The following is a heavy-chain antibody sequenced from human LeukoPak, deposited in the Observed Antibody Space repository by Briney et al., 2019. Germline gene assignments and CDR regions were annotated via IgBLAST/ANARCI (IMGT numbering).Heavy chain of an antibody. CDR2: ISSSSSAI. D-gene: IGHD2-21*02. J-gene: IGHJ4*02. CDR1: GFTFSRYN. CDR3: AGSLAYCGGDCRLGDY. Sequence: GGSLRLSCAASGFTFSRYNMNWVRQAPGKGLEWVSYISSSSSAIYYTDSVKGRFTISRDNAKNSLFLQVNSLRAEDTAVYYCAGSLAYCGGDCRLGDYWGQGTLVTVSS. V-gene: IGHV3-48*01.